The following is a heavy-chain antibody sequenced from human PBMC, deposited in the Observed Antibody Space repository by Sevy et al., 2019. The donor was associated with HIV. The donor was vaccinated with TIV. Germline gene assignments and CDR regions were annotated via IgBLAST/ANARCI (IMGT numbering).Heavy chain of an antibody. CDR2: ISTSGSNR. CDR1: GFIFSSFE. V-gene: IGHV3-48*03. Sequence: GGSLRLSCAASGFIFSSFEMNWVRQAPGKGLEWVSSISTSGSNRYYADSVKGRVTISRENAKKSLYLQMNSLRAEDTAIYFCAKRGGQYDLGMDVWGQGTTVTVS. CDR3: AKRGGQYDLGMDV. D-gene: IGHD1-1*01. J-gene: IGHJ6*02.